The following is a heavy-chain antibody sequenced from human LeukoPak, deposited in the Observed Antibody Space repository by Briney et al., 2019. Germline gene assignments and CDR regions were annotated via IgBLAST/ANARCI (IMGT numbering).Heavy chain of an antibody. D-gene: IGHD2-2*01. CDR2: IGGSGYNT. CDR3: ARISTYQPLLAPSYYYTDV. V-gene: IGHV3-23*01. J-gene: IGHJ6*03. Sequence: GGSLRLSCAVSGFTFSNYAMTWVRQAPGKGLEWVSTIGGSGYNTYDADSVRGRFAISRDNSKNTLYLQMNSLRADDTAVYYCARISTYQPLLAPSYYYTDVWGKGTTVTVSS. CDR1: GFTFSNYA.